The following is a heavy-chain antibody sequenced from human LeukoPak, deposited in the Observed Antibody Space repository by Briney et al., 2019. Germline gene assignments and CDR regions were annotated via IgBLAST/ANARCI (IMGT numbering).Heavy chain of an antibody. Sequence: SETLSLTCTVSGGSISSYYWSWIRQPPGKGLEWIGYIYYSGSTNYNPSLKSRVTISVDTSKNQFSLKLSSVTAADTAVYYCARVRRTIGAFDYWGQGTLVTVSS. CDR1: GGSISSYY. V-gene: IGHV4-59*01. CDR3: ARVRRTIGAFDY. J-gene: IGHJ4*02. D-gene: IGHD3-10*01. CDR2: IYYSGST.